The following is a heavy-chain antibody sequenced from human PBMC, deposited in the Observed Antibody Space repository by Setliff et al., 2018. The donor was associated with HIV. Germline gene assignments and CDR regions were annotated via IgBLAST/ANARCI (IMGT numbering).Heavy chain of an antibody. CDR1: GFTLSPYA. CDR2: ISYDGSNE. Sequence: GGSLRLSCAASGFTLSPYAMHWVRQAPGKGLEWVAVISYDGSNEYYGDSVKGRFTISRDNSKNTLYLRINSLRAEDTAVYYCAKEPGGSGWYYFDYWGQGALVTVSS. D-gene: IGHD6-19*01. CDR3: AKEPGGSGWYYFDY. J-gene: IGHJ4*02. V-gene: IGHV3-30*18.